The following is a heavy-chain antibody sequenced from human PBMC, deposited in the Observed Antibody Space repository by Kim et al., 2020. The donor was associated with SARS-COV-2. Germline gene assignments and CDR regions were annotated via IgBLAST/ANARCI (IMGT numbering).Heavy chain of an antibody. D-gene: IGHD3-10*01. Sequence: SETLSLTCAVYGGSLSDYYWNWIRQPPGKGLEWIGEFNHSGSPHYNQSLKSRITISVDTSKNQFSLKLTSLTAVDTAVYYCARNTVRGVRGLVCYWGQGTLGTVS. CDR3: ARNTVRGVRGLVCY. J-gene: IGHJ4*02. CDR2: FNHSGSP. V-gene: IGHV4-34*01. CDR1: GGSLSDYY.